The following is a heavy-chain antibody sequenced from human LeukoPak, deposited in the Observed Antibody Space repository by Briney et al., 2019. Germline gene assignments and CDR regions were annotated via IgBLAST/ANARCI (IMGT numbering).Heavy chain of an antibody. J-gene: IGHJ6*03. V-gene: IGHV4-34*01. D-gene: IGHD1-7*01. Sequence: SETLSPTCAVYGGSFSNYYWSWIRQPPGRGLEWIGEINDSGRTNYNPSLMSRVTVSVDTSKNQFSLRLTSVTATDTAVYYCARRWNYGRNYYIDVWGNGATVSVSS. CDR1: GGSFSNYY. CDR3: ARRWNYGRNYYIDV. CDR2: INDSGRT.